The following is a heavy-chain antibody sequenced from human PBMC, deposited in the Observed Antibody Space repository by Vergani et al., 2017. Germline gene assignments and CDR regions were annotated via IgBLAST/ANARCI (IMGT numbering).Heavy chain of an antibody. CDR3: ARGDYGILTGYRY. D-gene: IGHD3-9*01. CDR1: GFSFTTYA. V-gene: IGHV3-23*01. J-gene: IGHJ4*02. Sequence: EVQLLESGGDLVQPGGSLRLSCAASGFSFTTYAMSWVRQAPGKGLEWVSTINTNGDYTRYGDSVKGRFTISRDNSKSTLYLQMNSLTAEDTAIYYCARGDYGILTGYRYWGQGTLVTVSA. CDR2: INTNGDYT.